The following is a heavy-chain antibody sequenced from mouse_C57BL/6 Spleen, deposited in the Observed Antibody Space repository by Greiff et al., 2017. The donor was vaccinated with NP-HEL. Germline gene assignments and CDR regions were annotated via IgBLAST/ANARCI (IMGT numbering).Heavy chain of an antibody. CDR1: GYTFTSYW. V-gene: IGHV1-5*01. D-gene: IGHD2-2*01. Sequence: VQLQQSGTVLARPGASVKMSCKTSGYTFTSYWMHWVKQRPGQGLEWIGAIYPGNSDTSYNQKFKGKAKLTAVTSASTAYMELSSLTNEDSAVYYCTTDGYDVGDWYFEVWGTGTTVTVSS. CDR2: IYPGNSDT. J-gene: IGHJ1*03. CDR3: TTDGYDVGDWYFEV.